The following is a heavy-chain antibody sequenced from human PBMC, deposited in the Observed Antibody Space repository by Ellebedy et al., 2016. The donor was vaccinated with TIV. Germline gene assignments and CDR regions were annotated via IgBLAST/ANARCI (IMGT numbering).Heavy chain of an antibody. CDR3: ARHELGSNAAFDS. Sequence: KVSXXASGYSFTLYWITWVRQMPGKGLEWMGRIDPSDPRGSYTTYSPSFQGHVTISTDNSISTAYLQWSSLKASDTAIYYCARHELGSNAAFDSWGQGTLVSVSS. J-gene: IGHJ4*02. CDR1: GYSFTLYW. V-gene: IGHV5-10-1*01. CDR2: IDPSDPRGSYT. D-gene: IGHD7-27*01.